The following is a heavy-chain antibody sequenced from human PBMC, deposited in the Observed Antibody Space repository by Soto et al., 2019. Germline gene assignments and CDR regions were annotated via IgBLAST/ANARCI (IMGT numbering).Heavy chain of an antibody. CDR1: GASINSYY. D-gene: IGHD4-4*01. J-gene: IGHJ6*02. CDR3: ARGRVTVTFGYYYYYGMDV. CDR2: ISSSGST. Sequence: SETLSLTCTVSGASINSYYWSWIRQPPGKGLDWIGYISSSGSTYYKSRVTMSVDTSKNQFSLKLSSVTAADTAVYYCARGRVTVTFGYYYYYGMDVWGQGTTVTVSS. V-gene: IGHV4-59*12.